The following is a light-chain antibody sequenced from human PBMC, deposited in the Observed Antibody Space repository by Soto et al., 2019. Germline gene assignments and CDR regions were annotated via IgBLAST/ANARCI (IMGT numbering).Light chain of an antibody. CDR2: DVS. CDR1: QSVSSY. J-gene: IGKJ4*01. Sequence: IVLTQSPTTLSLSPGQRATLCCRASQSVSSYLAWYQQKHGQAPRLLIYDVSNRATGIPARFSGSWYGTDVNLTISSLETEDFAVYYCQQRSNWPLTFGGGTKVDI. V-gene: IGKV3-11*01. CDR3: QQRSNWPLT.